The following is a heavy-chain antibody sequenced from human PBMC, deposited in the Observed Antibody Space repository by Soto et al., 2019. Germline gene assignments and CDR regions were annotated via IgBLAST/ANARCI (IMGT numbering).Heavy chain of an antibody. CDR2: IYHSGST. CDR3: ARGQVVAAQH. D-gene: IGHD2-15*01. CDR1: GGSISSGGYS. V-gene: IGHV4-30-2*01. Sequence: QLQLQESGTGLVKPSQTLSLTCAVSGGSISSGGYSWSWIRQPPGKGLEWIGYIYHSGSTYYNPSLKIRVALSVDRSKSQFSLKLSSVTAADTAVYYCARGQVVAAQHWGQGTLVTVSS. J-gene: IGHJ4*02.